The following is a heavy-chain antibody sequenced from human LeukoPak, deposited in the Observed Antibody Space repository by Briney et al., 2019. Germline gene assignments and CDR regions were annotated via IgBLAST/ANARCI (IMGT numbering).Heavy chain of an antibody. Sequence: GGSLRLSCAASGFTFSSYAMSWVRQAPGKGLEWVSAISGSGGSTYYADSVKGRFTISRDNSKNTLYLQMNSLRAEDTAMYYCASFPYGANGGGYWGQGTLVTVSS. V-gene: IGHV3-23*01. CDR1: GFTFSSYA. CDR2: ISGSGGST. J-gene: IGHJ4*02. CDR3: ASFPYGANGGGY. D-gene: IGHD4-17*01.